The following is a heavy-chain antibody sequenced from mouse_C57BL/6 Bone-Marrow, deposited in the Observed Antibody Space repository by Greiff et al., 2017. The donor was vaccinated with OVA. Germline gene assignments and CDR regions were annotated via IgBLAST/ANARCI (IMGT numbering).Heavy chain of an antibody. CDR1: GISITTGNYR. Sequence: EVQLQESGPGLVKPSQTVFLTCTVTGISITTGNYRWSWIRQFPGNKLEWIGYIYYSGTITYTPSLTSRTTITRDTPKNQFFLEMNSLTAEDTATYYCARDGGFYGSSLYYFDYWGQGTTLTVSS. CDR3: ARDGGFYGSSLYYFDY. D-gene: IGHD1-1*01. CDR2: IYYSGTI. J-gene: IGHJ2*01. V-gene: IGHV3-5*01.